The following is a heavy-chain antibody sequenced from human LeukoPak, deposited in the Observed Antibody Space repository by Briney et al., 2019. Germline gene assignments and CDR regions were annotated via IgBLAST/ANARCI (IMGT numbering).Heavy chain of an antibody. V-gene: IGHV3-48*02. Sequence: PGGSLRLPCAAAGFTFSSYSLNWVRQAPGKGLEWVSYISSSSSRTIYYADSVKGRFTISRDNAKNSVYLQMNSLRDEDTAVYYCARAGSGWYFDYWGQGTLVAVSS. J-gene: IGHJ4*02. CDR1: GFTFSSYS. CDR3: ARAGSGWYFDY. CDR2: ISSSSSRTI. D-gene: IGHD6-19*01.